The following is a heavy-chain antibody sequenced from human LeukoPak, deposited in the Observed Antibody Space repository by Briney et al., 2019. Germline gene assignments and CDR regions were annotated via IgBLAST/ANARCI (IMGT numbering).Heavy chain of an antibody. J-gene: IGHJ3*02. CDR1: GFTFSSYA. CDR2: ISGSGGST. CDR3: AKDHYYGSGSYYHASDI. D-gene: IGHD3-10*01. V-gene: IGHV3-23*01. Sequence: GGSLRLSCAASGFTFSSYAMSWVRQAPGKGLEWVSAISGSGGSTYYADSVKGRFTISRDNSKNTLYLQMNSLRAEDTAVYYCAKDHYYGSGSYYHASDIWGQGTMVIVSS.